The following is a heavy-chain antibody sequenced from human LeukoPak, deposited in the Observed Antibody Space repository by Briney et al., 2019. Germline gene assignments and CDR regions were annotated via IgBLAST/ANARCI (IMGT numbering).Heavy chain of an antibody. CDR1: GFTFSSYA. V-gene: IGHV3-23*01. D-gene: IGHD2-8*01. CDR2: ISGSGGGT. Sequence: GGSLRLSCAASGFTFSSYAMSWVRQAPGKGLEWVSGISGSGGGTYNADSVKGRFTISRDNSKNTLYLQMNSLRAEDTAVYYCAKNGVNYWYFDLWGRGALVTVSS. CDR3: AKNGVNYWYFDL. J-gene: IGHJ2*01.